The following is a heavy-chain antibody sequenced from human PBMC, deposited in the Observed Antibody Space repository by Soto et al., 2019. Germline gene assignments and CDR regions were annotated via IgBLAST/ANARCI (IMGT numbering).Heavy chain of an antibody. D-gene: IGHD6-19*01. CDR3: AKDWALAVAGTRAGDY. J-gene: IGHJ4*02. CDR1: GFTFSSYG. V-gene: IGHV3-30*18. Sequence: QVQLVESGGGVVQPGRSLRLSCAASGFTFSSYGMHWVRQAPGKGLEWVAVISYDGSNKYYADSVKGRFTISRDNSKNTLYLQMNSLRAEDTAVYYCAKDWALAVAGTRAGDYWGQGTLVTASS. CDR2: ISYDGSNK.